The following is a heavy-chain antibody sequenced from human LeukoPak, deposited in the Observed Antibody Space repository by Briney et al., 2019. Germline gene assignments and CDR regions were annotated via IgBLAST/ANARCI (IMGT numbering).Heavy chain of an antibody. CDR1: GGSFSGYY. J-gene: IGHJ6*03. CDR3: ARVGSAVTTTRHYYYYYMDV. Sequence: SETLSLTCAVYGGSFSGYYWSWIRQPPGKGLEWIGEINHSGSTNYNPPLKSRVTISVDTSKNQFSLKLSSVTAADTAVYYCARVGSAVTTTRHYYYYYMDVWGKGTTVTVSS. CDR2: INHSGST. V-gene: IGHV4-34*01. D-gene: IGHD4-17*01.